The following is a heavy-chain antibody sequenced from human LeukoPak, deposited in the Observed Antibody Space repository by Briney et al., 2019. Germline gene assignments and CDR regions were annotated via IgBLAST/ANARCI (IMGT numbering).Heavy chain of an antibody. J-gene: IGHJ1*01. CDR3: ASPRGDDSGGYYTWYFHH. CDR1: GESFSGYY. D-gene: IGHD3-22*01. CDR2: SGST. Sequence: SETLSLTCAVYGESFSGYYWAWIRQPPGKGLEWIGSGSTYYNPSLKSRVTISVDTSKNQFSLKLSSVTAADTAVYFCASPRGDDSGGYYTWYFHHWGQGILVTVSS. V-gene: IGHV4-34*01.